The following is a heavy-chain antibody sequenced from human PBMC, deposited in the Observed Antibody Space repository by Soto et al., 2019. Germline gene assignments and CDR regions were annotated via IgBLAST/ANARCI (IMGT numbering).Heavy chain of an antibody. V-gene: IGHV4-39*01. CDR1: GGSISSSSYY. D-gene: IGHD6-6*01. CDR3: ASRVSAEGSSLFGYYYYGMDV. J-gene: IGHJ6*02. Sequence: QLQLQESGPGLVKPSETLSLTCTVSGGSISSSSYYWGWIRQPPGKGLEWIGSIYYSGSTYYNPSLKSRVTISVDTSKNQFSLKLSSVTAADTAVYYCASRVSAEGSSLFGYYYYGMDVWGQGTTVTVSS. CDR2: IYYSGST.